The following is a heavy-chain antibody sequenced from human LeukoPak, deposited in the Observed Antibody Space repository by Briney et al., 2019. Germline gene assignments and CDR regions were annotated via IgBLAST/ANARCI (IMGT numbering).Heavy chain of an antibody. CDR2: INSDGSTT. J-gene: IGHJ4*02. Sequence: PGGSLRLSCAASGFTFSGYWMHWVHQAPGKGLVWVSRINSDGSTTSYADSVMGRFTISRDNAKNTLYLQMNSLRAEDTAVYYCARVIYSGWQGELSDWGQGTLVTVSS. V-gene: IGHV3-74*01. CDR1: GFTFSGYW. D-gene: IGHD6-19*01. CDR3: ARVIYSGWQGELSD.